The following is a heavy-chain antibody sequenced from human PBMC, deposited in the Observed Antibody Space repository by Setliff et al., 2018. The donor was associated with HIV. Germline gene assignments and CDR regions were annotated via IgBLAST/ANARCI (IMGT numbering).Heavy chain of an antibody. CDR3: ARLTTTYYYDSSAYYHPV. Sequence: TSETLSLTCTVSGGSASNSRYYWAWIRQPPGKGLEYIGSIHYNERTYYNPSLKSRVAISIDTSKNQFSLKLSSVTAADTAVFYCARLTTTYYYDSSAYYHPVWGQGTQVTVSS. J-gene: IGHJ4*02. CDR2: IHYNERT. CDR1: GGSASNSRYY. V-gene: IGHV4-39*01. D-gene: IGHD3-22*01.